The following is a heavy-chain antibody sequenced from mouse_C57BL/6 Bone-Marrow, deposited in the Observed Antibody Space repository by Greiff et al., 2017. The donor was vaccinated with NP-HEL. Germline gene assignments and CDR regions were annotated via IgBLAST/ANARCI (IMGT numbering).Heavy chain of an antibody. CDR3: TRRGSSFHYYAMDY. D-gene: IGHD1-1*01. J-gene: IGHJ4*01. CDR1: GYTFTDYE. V-gene: IGHV1-15*01. CDR2: IDPETGGT. Sequence: VQLQQSGAELVRPGASVTLSCKASGYTFTDYEMHWVKQTPVHGLEWIGAIDPETGGTAYNQKFKGKAILTADKSSSTAYMELRSLTSEDSAVYYCTRRGSSFHYYAMDYWGQGTSVTVSS.